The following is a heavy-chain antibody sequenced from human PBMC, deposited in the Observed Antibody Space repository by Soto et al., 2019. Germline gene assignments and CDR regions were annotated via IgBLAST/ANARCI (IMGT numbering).Heavy chain of an antibody. J-gene: IGHJ4*02. CDR3: ARDNGIAAAGTYDY. Sequence: PGGSLRLSCAASGFTFSSYAMHWVRQAPGKGLEYVSAISSNGGSTYYAKSVKGRFTISRDNSKNKLYLQMGSLRAEDLAVYFCARDNGIAAAGTYDYWRQGTLVTVSS. V-gene: IGHV3-64*01. D-gene: IGHD6-13*01. CDR2: ISSNGGST. CDR1: GFTFSSYA.